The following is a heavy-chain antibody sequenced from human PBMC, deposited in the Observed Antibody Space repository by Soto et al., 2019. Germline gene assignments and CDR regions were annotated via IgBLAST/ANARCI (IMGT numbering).Heavy chain of an antibody. V-gene: IGHV3-23*04. CDR1: GFSFSNAW. Sequence: EVQLVESGGGLVKPGGSLRLSCAASGFSFSNAWMSWVRQAPGKGLEWVSFISGSGGSTYYADSVKGRFTISRDNSKKTLYLQMNSLRGEDTAVYYCGKGSAATNYFYYATDVWGQGTTVTVSS. CDR3: GKGSAATNYFYYATDV. J-gene: IGHJ6*02. D-gene: IGHD2-15*01. CDR2: ISGSGGST.